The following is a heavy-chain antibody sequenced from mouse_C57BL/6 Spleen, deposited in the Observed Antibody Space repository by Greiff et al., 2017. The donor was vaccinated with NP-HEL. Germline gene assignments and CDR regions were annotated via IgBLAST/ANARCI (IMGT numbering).Heavy chain of an antibody. CDR1: GYTFTSYW. D-gene: IGHD2-4*01. CDR3: ARSGDDYDVGDYAMDY. Sequence: QVQLQQPGAELLKPGASVKLSCKASGYTFTSYWMHWVKQRPGRGLEWIGRIDPNSGGTKYNEKFKSKATLTVDKPSSTAYMQLSSLTSEDSAVYYCARSGDDYDVGDYAMDYWGQGTSVTVSS. J-gene: IGHJ4*01. CDR2: IDPNSGGT. V-gene: IGHV1-72*01.